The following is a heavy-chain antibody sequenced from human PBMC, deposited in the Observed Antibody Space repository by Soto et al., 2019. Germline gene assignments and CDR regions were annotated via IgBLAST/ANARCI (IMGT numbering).Heavy chain of an antibody. CDR2: IWYDGSNK. V-gene: IGHV3-33*01. CDR1: GFTFSSYG. D-gene: IGHD3-10*01. J-gene: IGHJ3*02. Sequence: QVQLVESGGGVVQPGRSLRLSCAASGFTFSSYGMHWVRQAPGKGLEWVAVIWYDGSNKYYADSVKGRFTISRDNSKNTLYLQMNSLRAEDTAVYYCAITSPPHSIGRGAFDIWGQGTMVTVSS. CDR3: AITSPPHSIGRGAFDI.